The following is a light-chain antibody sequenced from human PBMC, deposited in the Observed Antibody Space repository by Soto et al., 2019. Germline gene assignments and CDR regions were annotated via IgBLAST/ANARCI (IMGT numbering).Light chain of an antibody. J-gene: IGKJ2*01. CDR2: GAS. V-gene: IGKV3-20*01. CDR1: QSVNSGY. CDR3: QQYGSSMYT. Sequence: EIGLTQTPGPLSLSPGKRATVSCRASQSVNSGYLAWYQQRPGQSPRLLIYGASNSAAGIPDRFSGSGSGTDFTLTISRLEPEDFAMYYCQQYGSSMYTFGQGTNLEIK.